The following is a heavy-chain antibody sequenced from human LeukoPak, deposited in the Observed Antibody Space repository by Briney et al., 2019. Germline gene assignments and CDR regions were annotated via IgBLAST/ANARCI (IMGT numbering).Heavy chain of an antibody. CDR2: IWYDGSNK. D-gene: IGHD6-19*01. CDR1: GFTFSSYG. Sequence: GGPLRLSCAASGFTFSSYGMHWVPQAPGKGLEGVAVIWYDGSNKYYADSVKGRFTISRDNSKNTLYLQMNSLRAEDTAVYYSARDAYSSGWTFDYWGQGTLVTVSS. CDR3: ARDAYSSGWTFDY. J-gene: IGHJ4*02. V-gene: IGHV3-33*08.